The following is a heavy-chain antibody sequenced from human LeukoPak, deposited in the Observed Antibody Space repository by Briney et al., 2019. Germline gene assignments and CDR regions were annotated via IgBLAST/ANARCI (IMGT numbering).Heavy chain of an antibody. J-gene: IGHJ6*02. V-gene: IGHV4-34*01. CDR1: GGSFSDYY. CDR3: ARRVRGVIISFYYYNGMDV. D-gene: IGHD3-10*01. Sequence: SETLSLTCAVYGGSFSDYYWTWIRQSPGKGLEWSGEINHSGATDYNPSLKSRVTISVDTSKNQCSLKVRSVTAADTAVYYCARRVRGVIISFYYYNGMDVWGQGTTVTVSS. CDR2: INHSGAT.